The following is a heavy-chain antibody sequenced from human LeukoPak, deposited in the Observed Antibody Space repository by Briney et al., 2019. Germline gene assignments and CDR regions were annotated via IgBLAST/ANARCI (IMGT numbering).Heavy chain of an antibody. D-gene: IGHD3-3*01. CDR2: IYSGGST. J-gene: IGHJ3*02. CDR3: ASSYYDFWSGYYSGFAFDI. V-gene: IGHV3-66*02. Sequence: GGSLRLSCAASGFTVSSNYMSWVRQAPGKELEWVSVIYSGGSTYYADSVKGRFTISRDNSKNTLYLQMNSLRAEDTAVYYCASSYYDFWSGYYSGFAFDIWGQGTMVTVSS. CDR1: GFTVSSNY.